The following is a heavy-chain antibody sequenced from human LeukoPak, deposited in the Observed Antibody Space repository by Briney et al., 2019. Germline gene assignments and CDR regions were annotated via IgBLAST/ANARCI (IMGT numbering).Heavy chain of an antibody. V-gene: IGHV4-59*12. J-gene: IGHJ3*02. Sequence: SETLSLTCTVSGGSISSYYWSWIRQPPGKGLEWIGYIYYSGSTNYNPSLKSRVTISVDTSKNQFSLKLSSVTAADTAVYYCARDQPSSSSWYRRGTSDIWGQGTMVTVSS. D-gene: IGHD6-13*01. CDR2: IYYSGST. CDR1: GGSISSYY. CDR3: ARDQPSSSSWYRRGTSDI.